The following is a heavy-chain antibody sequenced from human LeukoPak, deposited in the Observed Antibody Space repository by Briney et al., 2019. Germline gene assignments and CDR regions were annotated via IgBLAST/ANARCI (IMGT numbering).Heavy chain of an antibody. D-gene: IGHD5-24*01. CDR2: ISSSSSYI. CDR3: ARERVGDGYNLLRVWSLDAFDI. V-gene: IGHV3-21*01. J-gene: IGHJ3*02. CDR1: GFTFSSYS. Sequence: GGSLRLXCAASGFTFSSYSMNWVRQAPGKGLEWVSSISSSSSYIYYADSVKGRFTISRDNAKNSLYLQMNSLRAEDTAVYYCARERVGDGYNLLRVWSLDAFDIWGQGTMVTVSS.